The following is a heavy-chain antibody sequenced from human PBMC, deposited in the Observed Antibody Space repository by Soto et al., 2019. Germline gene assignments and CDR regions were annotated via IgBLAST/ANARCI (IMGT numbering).Heavy chain of an antibody. V-gene: IGHV1-69*13. D-gene: IGHD5-18*01. CDR2: IIPILGTA. Sequence: GASVKVSCKASGGTFSSYAISWVRQAPGQGLEWMGGIIPILGTANYAQKFQGRVTITADESTSTAYMELSSLRSEDTAVYYCAREGDGGYSYVHYYGMDVWGQGTTVTVS. CDR3: AREGDGGYSYVHYYGMDV. CDR1: GGTFSSYA. J-gene: IGHJ6*02.